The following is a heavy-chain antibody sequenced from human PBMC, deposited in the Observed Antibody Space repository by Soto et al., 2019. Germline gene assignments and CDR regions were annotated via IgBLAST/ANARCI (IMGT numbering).Heavy chain of an antibody. CDR2: IYPGDSDT. CDR1: GYSFTSYW. Sequence: GESLKISCKGSGYSFTSYWIGWVRQMPGKGLEWMGIIYPGDSDTRYSPSFQGQVTISADKSISTAYLQWSSLKASDTAMYYCARQYYGSGSYDYVWGSYRYNWFDPWGQGTLVTVSS. V-gene: IGHV5-51*01. J-gene: IGHJ5*02. D-gene: IGHD3-16*02. CDR3: ARQYYGSGSYDYVWGSYRYNWFDP.